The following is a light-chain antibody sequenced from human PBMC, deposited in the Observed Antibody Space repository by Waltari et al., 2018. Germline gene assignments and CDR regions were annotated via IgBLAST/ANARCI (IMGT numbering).Light chain of an antibody. CDR3: SSYISSSTLEL. CDR1: SSDVGGYNY. J-gene: IGLJ2*01. V-gene: IGLV2-14*03. CDR2: DVS. Sequence: HSALTQPASVSGSPGQSITISCTGTSSDVGGYNYVSWYQQHPGKAPKLMIYDVSNRPSGVSTRFSGSKSGNTASLTISGLQAEDEADYYCSSYISSSTLELFGGGTSLTVL.